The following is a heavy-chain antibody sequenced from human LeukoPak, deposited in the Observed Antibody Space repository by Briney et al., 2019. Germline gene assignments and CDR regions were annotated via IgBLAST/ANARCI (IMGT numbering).Heavy chain of an antibody. CDR1: GGSISSSSYY. CDR3: ARRQLLPYSGFDY. J-gene: IGHJ4*02. Sequence: PSETLSLTCTVSGGSISSSSYYWGWIRRPPGKGLEWIGSIYYSGSTYYNPSLKSRVTISVDTSKNQFSLKLSSVTAADTAVYYCARRQLLPYSGFDYWGQGTLVTVSS. D-gene: IGHD2-15*01. CDR2: IYYSGST. V-gene: IGHV4-39*01.